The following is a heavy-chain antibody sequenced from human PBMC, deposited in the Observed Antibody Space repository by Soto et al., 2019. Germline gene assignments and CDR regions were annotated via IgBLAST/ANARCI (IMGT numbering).Heavy chain of an antibody. D-gene: IGHD3-9*01. CDR1: GGSLSGYY. Sequence: QVHLEQWGAGLLNPSETLSLTCAVYGGSLSGYYWSWVRQSPGKGLEWSGEINHSGTTNYNPTLKTGVPISADTSKPQFSLSLSSVTAADSAVYYCASYHYLDLWTGSRHYMDVWGRGTTVTVSS. J-gene: IGHJ6*03. V-gene: IGHV4-34*01. CDR3: ASYHYLDLWTGSRHYMDV. CDR2: INHSGTT.